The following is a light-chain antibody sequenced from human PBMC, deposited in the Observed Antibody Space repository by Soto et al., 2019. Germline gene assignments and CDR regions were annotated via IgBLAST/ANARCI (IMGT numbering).Light chain of an antibody. V-gene: IGKV1-5*01. Sequence: DIQLTQTPSTLSASAGDEVTITCRASQTISRWLAWYQQKPGRAPKLLIYDASTLESGVPSRFSGSGSETEFTLTISRLQPDDFATYFCHSRAFGQGTRLEI. J-gene: IGKJ5*01. CDR2: DAS. CDR1: QTISRW. CDR3: HSRA.